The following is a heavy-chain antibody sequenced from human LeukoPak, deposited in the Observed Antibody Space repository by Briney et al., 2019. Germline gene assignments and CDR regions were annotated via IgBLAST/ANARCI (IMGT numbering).Heavy chain of an antibody. CDR1: GYTFTSYG. V-gene: IGHV1-18*01. J-gene: IGHJ4*02. CDR3: ARDQFTYYYDSSGYFL. CDR2: ISAYNGNT. D-gene: IGHD3-22*01. Sequence: GASVKVSCKASGYTFTSYGISWVRQAPGQGLEWMGWISAYNGNTNYAQKLQGRVTMTTDTSTSTAYMELRSLRSDDTAVYYCARDQFTYYYDSSGYFLWGRGTLVTVSS.